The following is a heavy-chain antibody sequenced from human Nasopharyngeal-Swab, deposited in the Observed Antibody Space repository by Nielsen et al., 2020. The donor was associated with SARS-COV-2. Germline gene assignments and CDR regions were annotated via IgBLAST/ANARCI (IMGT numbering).Heavy chain of an antibody. CDR2: ISTYNGNT. V-gene: IGHV1-18*01. CDR1: GYTFTSYG. J-gene: IGHJ5*01. D-gene: IGHD3-22*01. Sequence: ASVKVSCKASGYTFTSYGISWVRQAPGQGFEWMGWISTYNGNTNSAQRFQGRLTMTTEPSTSTAYMELRSLRSDDTAVYYCAREVTTLRGYYYDSWGQGTLVTVSS. CDR3: AREVTTLRGYYYDS.